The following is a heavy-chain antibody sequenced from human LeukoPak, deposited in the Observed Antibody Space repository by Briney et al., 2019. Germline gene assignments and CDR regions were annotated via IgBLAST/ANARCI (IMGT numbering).Heavy chain of an antibody. V-gene: IGHV4-34*01. J-gene: IGHJ4*02. CDR1: GGSFSGYY. Sequence: SETLSLTCAVYGGSFSGYYWSWIRQPPGKGLEWIGEINHSGSTNYNPSLKSRVTISVDTSKNQFSLKLSSVTAADTAVYYCARGTTEYYDILTGYYMGQYFDYWGQGTLVTVSS. CDR2: INHSGST. CDR3: ARGTTEYYDILTGYYMGQYFDY. D-gene: IGHD3-9*01.